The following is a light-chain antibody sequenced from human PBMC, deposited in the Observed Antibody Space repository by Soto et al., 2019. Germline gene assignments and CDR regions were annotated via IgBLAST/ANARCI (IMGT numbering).Light chain of an antibody. CDR2: GVS. V-gene: IGKV3-11*01. Sequence: EIVLTQSSATLSLSPGEIATLSCSASQSVTSNALAWYQQKPGQAPRLLIYGVSSRATGIPDRFSGSWSVTDFTLTISSLEPEDFAVYYCQQRSKWPLTFGGATKVEIK. CDR3: QQRSKWPLT. J-gene: IGKJ4*01. CDR1: QSVTSN.